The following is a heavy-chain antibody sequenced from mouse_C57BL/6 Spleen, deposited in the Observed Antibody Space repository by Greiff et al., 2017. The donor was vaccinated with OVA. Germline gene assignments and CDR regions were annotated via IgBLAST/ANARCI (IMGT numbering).Heavy chain of an antibody. D-gene: IGHD2-4*01. CDR2: INPYNGDT. CDR3: ARTPYDYGREYYVDY. Sequence: VQLQQSGPELVKPGDSVKISCKASGYSFTGYFMNWVMQSHGKSLEWIGRINPYNGDTFYNQKFKGKATLTVNKSSSTAHMELRSLTSEDSAVYYCARTPYDYGREYYVDYWGKGTTLTVSS. J-gene: IGHJ2*01. CDR1: GYSFTGYF. V-gene: IGHV1-20*01.